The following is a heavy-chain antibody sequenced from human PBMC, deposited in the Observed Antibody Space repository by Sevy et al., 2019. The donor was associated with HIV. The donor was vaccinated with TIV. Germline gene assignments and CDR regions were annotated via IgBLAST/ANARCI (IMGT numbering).Heavy chain of an antibody. CDR3: ARVEFRGWYFDY. CDR1: GGTFSSYA. Sequence: ASVKVSCKASGGTFSSYAISWVRQAPGQGLEWMGGIIPIFGTANYAQKFQGRVTITADESTSTAYMELSSLRSEDTAVYYCARVEFRGWYFDYRGQGTLVTVSS. CDR2: IIPIFGTA. D-gene: IGHD6-19*01. V-gene: IGHV1-69*13. J-gene: IGHJ4*02.